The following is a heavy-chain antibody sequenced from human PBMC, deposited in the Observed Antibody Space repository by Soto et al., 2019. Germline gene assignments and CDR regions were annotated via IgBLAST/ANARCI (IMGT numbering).Heavy chain of an antibody. CDR3: AKAWGITMIVVVH. CDR1: GFTFNNHA. CDR2: ISGSGGST. D-gene: IGHD3-22*01. J-gene: IGHJ4*02. Sequence: GGSLRLSCTASGFTFNNHALSWVRQAPGKGLEWVSAISGSGGSTYYADSVKGRFTISRDNSKNTLYLQMNSLRAEDTAVYYCAKAWGITMIVVVHWGQGTLVTVSS. V-gene: IGHV3-23*01.